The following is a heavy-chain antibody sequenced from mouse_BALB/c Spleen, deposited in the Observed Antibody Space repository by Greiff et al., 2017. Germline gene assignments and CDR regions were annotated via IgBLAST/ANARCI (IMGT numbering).Heavy chain of an antibody. CDR2: ISSGGGST. Sequence: EVQVVESGGGLVKPGGSLKLSCAASGFAFSSYDMSWVRQTPEKRLEWVAYISSGGGSTYYPDTVKGRFTISRDNAKNTLYLQMSSLKSEDTAMYYCARDYGYEAMDYWGQGTSVTVSS. CDR3: ARDYGYEAMDY. V-gene: IGHV5-12-1*01. D-gene: IGHD1-2*01. CDR1: GFAFSSYD. J-gene: IGHJ4*01.